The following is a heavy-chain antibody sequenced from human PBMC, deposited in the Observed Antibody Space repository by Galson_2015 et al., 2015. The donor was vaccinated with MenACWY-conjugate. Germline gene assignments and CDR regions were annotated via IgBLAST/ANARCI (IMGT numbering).Heavy chain of an antibody. V-gene: IGHV1-46*01. Sequence: SVKVSCKASGYTFTTYYVHWVRQAPGQGLEWMGIIRPSGDDGTTYAQKFQGRVTMTRDTSTSTVYMDLSSLRSVDTAVYYCVREYRGGSFDYWGQGTLVTVSS. J-gene: IGHJ4*02. D-gene: IGHD1-26*01. CDR3: VREYRGGSFDY. CDR2: IRPSGDDGT. CDR1: GYTFTTYY.